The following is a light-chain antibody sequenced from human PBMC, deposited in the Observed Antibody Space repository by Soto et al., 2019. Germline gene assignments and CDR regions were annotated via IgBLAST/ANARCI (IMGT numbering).Light chain of an antibody. V-gene: IGLV2-11*01. CDR3: CPYAGAYTFYV. J-gene: IGLJ1*01. CDR1: SSDFGGYDY. Sequence: QSSLTQPRSVSGSPGQSVTISCTGTSSDFGGYDYVSWNQQHPGKAPKLMIYDVTKRPSGVPDRFSGSRSGNTASLTISGLQAEDDADYYCCPYAGAYTFYVFGTGTKVTVL. CDR2: DVT.